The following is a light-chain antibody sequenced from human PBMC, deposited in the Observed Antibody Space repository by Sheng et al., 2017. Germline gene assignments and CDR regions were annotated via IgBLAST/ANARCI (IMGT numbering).Light chain of an antibody. CDR2: DAS. J-gene: IGKJ1*01. Sequence: DIQMTQSPSSLSASVGDRVTITCQASQDISNYLNWYQQKPGKAPKLLIYDASNLETGVPSRFSGSGSGTDFTFTISSLQPEDIATYYCQQYDNLSWTFGPRDRRW. CDR1: QDISNY. V-gene: IGKV1-33*01. CDR3: QQYDNLSWT.